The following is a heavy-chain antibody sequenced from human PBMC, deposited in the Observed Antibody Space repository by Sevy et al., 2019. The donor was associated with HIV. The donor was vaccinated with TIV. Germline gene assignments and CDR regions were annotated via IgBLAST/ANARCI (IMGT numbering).Heavy chain of an antibody. Sequence: GGSLRLSCIGSGFSFSYYGIHWVRQAPGKGLDWVALISHNGINEYYANSVKGRFTNSRENSKNTVYLEMNSLRNEDTAIYFCANAYSGSYSHSYLYALDVWGQVTTVTVSS. V-gene: IGHV3-30*18. CDR2: ISHNGINE. CDR3: ANAYSGSYSHSYLYALDV. D-gene: IGHD1-26*01. CDR1: GFSFSYYG. J-gene: IGHJ6*02.